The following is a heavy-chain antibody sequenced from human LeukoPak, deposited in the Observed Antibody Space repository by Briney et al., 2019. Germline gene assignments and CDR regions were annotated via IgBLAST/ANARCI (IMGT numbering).Heavy chain of an antibody. CDR1: GYTFTSYG. D-gene: IGHD2-21*02. CDR2: ISAYNGNT. CDR3: ARGQEPPASHIVVVTADFDY. V-gene: IGHV1-18*01. J-gene: IGHJ4*02. Sequence: ASVKVSCKASGYTFTSYGISWVRRAPGQGLEWMGWISAYNGNTNYAQKLQGRVTMTRDTSTSTVYVELSSLRSEDTAVYYCARGQEPPASHIVVVTADFDYWGQGTLVTVSS.